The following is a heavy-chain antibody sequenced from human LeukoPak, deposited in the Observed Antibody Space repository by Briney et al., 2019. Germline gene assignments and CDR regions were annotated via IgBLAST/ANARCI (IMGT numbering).Heavy chain of an antibody. CDR2: ISSHGYS. CDR3: ARRAGAYTHPYDY. V-gene: IGHV3-64*01. J-gene: IGHJ4*02. CDR1: GFDFRSYD. D-gene: IGHD3-16*01. Sequence: PGGSLRLSCAASGFDFRSYDMHWVRQAPGKGLEYVSAISSHGYSYYANSVKGRFSIPRDNSKNTLYLQMGNLRAEDTAVYFCARRAGAYTHPYDYWGQGTLVTVSS.